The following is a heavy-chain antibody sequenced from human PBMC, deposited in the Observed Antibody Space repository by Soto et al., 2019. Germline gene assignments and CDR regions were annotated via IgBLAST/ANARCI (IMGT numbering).Heavy chain of an antibody. CDR3: ARHIVVVTATYAFDI. CDR1: GFTFSSYA. D-gene: IGHD2-21*02. Sequence: PGGSLRLSCAASGFTFSSYAMHWVRQAPGKGLEWVAVISYDGSDKYYADSVKGRFTISRDNSKNTLYLQMNSLRAEDTAVYYCARHIVVVTATYAFDIWGQGTMVTVSS. J-gene: IGHJ3*02. CDR2: ISYDGSDK. V-gene: IGHV3-30-3*01.